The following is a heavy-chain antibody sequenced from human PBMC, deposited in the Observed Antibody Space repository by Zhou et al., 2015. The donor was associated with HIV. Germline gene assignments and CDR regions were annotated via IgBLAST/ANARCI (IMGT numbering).Heavy chain of an antibody. D-gene: IGHD2-15*01. CDR1: GGTFSTYA. CDR2: IIPIFGTP. V-gene: IGHV1-69*06. Sequence: QVQLVQSGAEVKKPGSSVKVSCKASGGTFSTYAISWVRQAPGQGLEWMGGIIPIFGTPNYAQKFQGRVTITADKSTSTAYMELSSLRSEDTAVYYCATSPHKSTPHQEFCWGQGTLVTVSS. CDR3: ATSPHKSTPHQEFC. J-gene: IGHJ4*02.